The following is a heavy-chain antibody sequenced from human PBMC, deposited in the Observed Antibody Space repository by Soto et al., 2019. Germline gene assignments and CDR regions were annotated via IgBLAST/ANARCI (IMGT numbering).Heavy chain of an antibody. Sequence: LSLTCAVYGGSFSGYYWSWIRQPPGKGLEWIGEINHSGSTNYNPSLKSRVTISVDTSKNQFSLKLSSVTAADTAVYYCARGGYYAFWSGRKDNCFDTWGQGTLVTVSS. CDR2: INHSGST. J-gene: IGHJ5*02. CDR3: ARGGYYAFWSGRKDNCFDT. V-gene: IGHV4-34*01. CDR1: GGSFSGYY. D-gene: IGHD3-3*01.